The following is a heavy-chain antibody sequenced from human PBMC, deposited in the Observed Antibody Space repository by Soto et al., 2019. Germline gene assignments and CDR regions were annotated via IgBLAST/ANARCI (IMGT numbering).Heavy chain of an antibody. J-gene: IGHJ6*02. V-gene: IGHV4-61*01. CDR3: ARDGHGMNG. CDR1: GGSVSTGSCD. CDR2: IFFTGSA. Sequence: TSQTLSLTCTVSGGSVSTGSCDWSWIRQAPGKGLEWIGKIFFTGSAHYNHSLRNRGTMSVDTYKDQFSLKLTSVTAADTAVNYCARDGHGMNGWGQGTTVTV.